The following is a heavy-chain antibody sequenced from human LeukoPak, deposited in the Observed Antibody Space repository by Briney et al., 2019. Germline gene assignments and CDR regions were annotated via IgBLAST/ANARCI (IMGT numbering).Heavy chain of an antibody. J-gene: IGHJ3*02. D-gene: IGHD3-10*01. Sequence: GESLKISCKGSGYSFTSYWIGWVRQMPGKGLEWMGIIYPGDSDTRYSPSFQGQVTISADKSISTAYLQWSSLKASDTAMYYCARYPQDEAYYYGSETYAFDIWGQGTMVTVSS. V-gene: IGHV5-51*01. CDR3: ARYPQDEAYYYGSETYAFDI. CDR2: IYPGDSDT. CDR1: GYSFTSYW.